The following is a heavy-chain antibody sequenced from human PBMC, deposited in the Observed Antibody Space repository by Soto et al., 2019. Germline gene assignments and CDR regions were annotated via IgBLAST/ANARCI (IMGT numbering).Heavy chain of an antibody. Sequence: SGPTLVNPTQTLTLTCTFSGFSLSTSGVGVGWIRQPPGKALEWLVLIYWDDDKRYSPSLKSRLTITKDTSKNQVVLTMTNMDPVDTATYCCAREDSSDYKFDYWGQGTLVTVSS. D-gene: IGHD3-22*01. V-gene: IGHV2-5*02. J-gene: IGHJ4*02. CDR2: IYWDDDK. CDR1: GFSLSTSGVG. CDR3: AREDSSDYKFDY.